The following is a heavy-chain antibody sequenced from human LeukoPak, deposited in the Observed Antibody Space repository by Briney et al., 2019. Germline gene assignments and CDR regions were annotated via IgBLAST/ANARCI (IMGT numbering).Heavy chain of an antibody. CDR1: GYKFTSYG. V-gene: IGHV7-4-1*02. Sequence: ASVKVSCKASGYKFTSYGISWVRQAPGQGLEWMGWINTNTGNPTYAQGFTGRFVFSLDTSVSTAYLQISSLKAEDTAVYYCARRPDCTNGVCYGELGFDPWGQGTLVTVSS. D-gene: IGHD2-8*01. J-gene: IGHJ5*02. CDR2: INTNTGNP. CDR3: ARRPDCTNGVCYGELGFDP.